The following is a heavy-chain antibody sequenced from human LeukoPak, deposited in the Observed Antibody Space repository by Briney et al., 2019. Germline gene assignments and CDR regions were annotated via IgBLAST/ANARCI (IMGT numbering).Heavy chain of an antibody. CDR1: GGSISSYY. CDR3: ARGLDDAFDI. Sequence: KPSETLSLTCTVSGGSISSYYWSWIRQPPGKGLEWIGYIYYSGSTNYNPSLKSRVTISVDTSKNQFSLKLSSVTAADTAVCYCARGLDDAFDIWGQGTMVTVSS. V-gene: IGHV4-59*01. J-gene: IGHJ3*02. CDR2: IYYSGST. D-gene: IGHD3-16*01.